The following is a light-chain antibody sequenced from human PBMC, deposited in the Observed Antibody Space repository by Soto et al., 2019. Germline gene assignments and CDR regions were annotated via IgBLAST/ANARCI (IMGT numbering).Light chain of an antibody. CDR2: DVS. Sequence: QSALTQPASVSGSPGQSITISCTGTSSDVGGYNYVSCYQQHPGKAPKLMIYDVSNRPSGVSNRFSGSKSGNTASLSISGLQAEEEADYYCSSYTSSSTLVVFGGGTKLTVL. J-gene: IGLJ2*01. CDR1: SSDVGGYNY. V-gene: IGLV2-14*01. CDR3: SSYTSSSTLVV.